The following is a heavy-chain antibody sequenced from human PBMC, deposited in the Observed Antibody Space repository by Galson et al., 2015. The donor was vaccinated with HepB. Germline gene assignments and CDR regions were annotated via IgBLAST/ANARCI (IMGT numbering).Heavy chain of an antibody. CDR2: IWYDGSNK. D-gene: IGHD1-14*01. V-gene: IGHV3-33*01. CDR1: GFTFSSYG. Sequence: SLRLSCAASGFTFSSYGMHWVRQAPGKGLEWVAVIWYDGSNKYYADSVKGRFTISRDNSKNTLYLQMNSLRAEDTAVYYCARGRGSNRYFDYWGQGTLVTVSS. CDR3: ARGRGSNRYFDY. J-gene: IGHJ4*02.